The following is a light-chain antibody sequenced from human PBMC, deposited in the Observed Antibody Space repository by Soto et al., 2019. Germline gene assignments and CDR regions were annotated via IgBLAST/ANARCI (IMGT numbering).Light chain of an antibody. CDR3: QQRSSWPLT. J-gene: IGKJ4*01. V-gene: IGKV3-11*01. CDR1: QSVSGF. Sequence: EIVLTQSPATLSLSPGERATLSCRASQSVSGFLAWYQQKPGQAPRLLIYDASNRASGIPARFSGSGSGTDFTLTISSLEPEDFAVYYCQQRSSWPLTFCGGTKVEIK. CDR2: DAS.